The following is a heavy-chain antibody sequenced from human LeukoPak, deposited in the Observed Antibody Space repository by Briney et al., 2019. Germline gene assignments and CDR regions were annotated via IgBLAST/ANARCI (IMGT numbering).Heavy chain of an antibody. J-gene: IGHJ6*02. CDR1: GFTFSSYW. CDR3: ARGGGLDV. CDR2: INHNGNVN. Sequence: GGSLRLSCAASGFTFSSYWMNWARQAPGKGLEWVASINHNGNVNYYVDSVKGRFTISRDNAKNSLYLQMTNLRAEDTAVYFCARGGGLDVWGQGATVTVSS. V-gene: IGHV3-7*03. D-gene: IGHD3-16*01.